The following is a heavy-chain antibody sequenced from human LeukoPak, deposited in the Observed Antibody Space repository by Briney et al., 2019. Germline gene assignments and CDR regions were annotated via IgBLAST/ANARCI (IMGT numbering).Heavy chain of an antibody. CDR3: ARDPYYYDSSGYSP. CDR1: GFTLSNHW. J-gene: IGHJ4*02. V-gene: IGHV3-7*03. Sequence: GGSLRLSRAASGFTLSNHWMTWVRQAPGRGLEWVANIKKDGTEKNYVDSVKGRFTISRDNAKNSLYLQMNSLRAEDTAVYYCARDPYYYDSSGYSPWGQGTLVTVSS. CDR2: IKKDGTEK. D-gene: IGHD3-22*01.